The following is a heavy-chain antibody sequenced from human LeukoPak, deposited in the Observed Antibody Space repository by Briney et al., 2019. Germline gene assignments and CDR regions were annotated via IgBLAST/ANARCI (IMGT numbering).Heavy chain of an antibody. J-gene: IGHJ4*02. V-gene: IGHV3-21*01. D-gene: IGHD2-21*02. CDR3: ARGGCGGDCYSDY. CDR1: GFTFSSYS. CDR2: ISSSSSYI. Sequence: KPGGSLRLSCVVSGFTFSSYSMNWVRQAPGKGLEWVSSISSSSSYIYYADSVKGRFTISRDNARNSLYLQMNSLRAEDTAVYYCARGGCGGDCYSDYWGQGTLVTVSS.